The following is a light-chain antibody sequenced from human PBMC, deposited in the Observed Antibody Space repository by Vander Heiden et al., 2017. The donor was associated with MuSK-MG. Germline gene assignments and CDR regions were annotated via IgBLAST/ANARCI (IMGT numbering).Light chain of an antibody. CDR3: QQSYTTPIFT. CDR1: ENINNY. CDR2: AAS. Sequence: DIQMTQSPLSLSASVGARVTLTCRASENINNYLNWYQQRPGKAPKLLIFAASRLESGDPSRFSGSGSGTDFTLTITSLQPEDFATYYCQQSYTTPIFTFGPGTKVEIK. V-gene: IGKV1-39*01. J-gene: IGKJ3*01.